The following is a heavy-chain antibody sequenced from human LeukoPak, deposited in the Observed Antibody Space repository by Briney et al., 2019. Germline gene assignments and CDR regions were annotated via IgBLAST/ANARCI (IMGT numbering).Heavy chain of an antibody. V-gene: IGHV4-38-2*02. Sequence: SETLSLTCTVSGYSISSNYYWGWIRQPPGKGLEWIGSIYYSGSTYYNPSLKSRVTISVDTSKNQFSLKLSSVTAADTAVYYCAREVAAAGTIWFDPWGQGTLVTVSS. CDR1: GYSISSNYY. J-gene: IGHJ5*02. CDR2: IYYSGST. D-gene: IGHD6-13*01. CDR3: AREVAAAGTIWFDP.